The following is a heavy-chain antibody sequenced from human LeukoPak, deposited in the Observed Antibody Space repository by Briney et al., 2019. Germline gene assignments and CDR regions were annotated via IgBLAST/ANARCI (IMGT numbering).Heavy chain of an antibody. V-gene: IGHV3-23*01. D-gene: IGHD3-22*01. CDR1: EFTFNNYA. J-gene: IGHJ4*02. CDR3: AKFDVVMKYFDY. Sequence: GGSLRLSCAASEFTFNNYAMSWVRQAPGKGLEWVSAISGSGGSTYYADSVKGRFTISRDNSKNTLYLQMNSLRAEDTAVYYCAKFDVVMKYFDYWGQGTLVTVSS. CDR2: ISGSGGST.